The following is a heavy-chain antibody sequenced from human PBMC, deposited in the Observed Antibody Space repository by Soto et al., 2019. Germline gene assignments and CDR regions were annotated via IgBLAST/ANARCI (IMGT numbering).Heavy chain of an antibody. CDR2: ISGSRVST. CDR3: AKDQEGRYLFRGMDV. Sequence: GGSLRLSCAASGFTFSSYAMSWVRQAPGKGLEWVSAISGSRVSTYYADSVKGPFTISRDNSKNTLYLQMNSLRAEDTAVYYCAKDQEGRYLFRGMDVWGQGTTVTVSS. V-gene: IGHV3-23*01. J-gene: IGHJ6*02. CDR1: GFTFSSYA. D-gene: IGHD2-21*01.